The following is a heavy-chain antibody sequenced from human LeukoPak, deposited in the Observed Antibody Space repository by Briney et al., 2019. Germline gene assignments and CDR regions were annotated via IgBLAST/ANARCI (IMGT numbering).Heavy chain of an antibody. CDR1: GFSFSTYG. CDR3: AKDHHYDSSDYGRYYYYGMDV. Sequence: GGSLRLSCAASGFSFSTYGMSWVRQAPGKGLEWVSSVSGSGGSSYYGDSVKGRFTISRDNSKNTLYLPMNSLRVEDTAEYYCAKDHHYDSSDYGRYYYYGMDVWGQGTTVTVSS. V-gene: IGHV3-23*01. D-gene: IGHD3-22*01. J-gene: IGHJ6*02. CDR2: VSGSGGSS.